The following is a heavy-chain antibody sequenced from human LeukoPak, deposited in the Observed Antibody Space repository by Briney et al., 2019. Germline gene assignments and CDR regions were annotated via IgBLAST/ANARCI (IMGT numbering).Heavy chain of an antibody. V-gene: IGHV3-30-3*01. D-gene: IGHD4-17*01. Sequence: GRSLRLSCAASGFTFSSYAMHWVRQAPGKGLEWVAVISYDGSNKYYADSVKGRFTISRDNSKNTLYLQMNSLRAEDTAVYYCAREDGDYGYYYYGMDVWGQGTTVTVSS. CDR1: GFTFSSYA. J-gene: IGHJ6*02. CDR2: ISYDGSNK. CDR3: AREDGDYGYYYYGMDV.